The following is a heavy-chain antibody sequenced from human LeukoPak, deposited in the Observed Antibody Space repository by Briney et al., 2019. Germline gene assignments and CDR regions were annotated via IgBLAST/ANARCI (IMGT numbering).Heavy chain of an antibody. CDR2: INTNTGNP. Sequence: ASVKDSCKASGYTFTSSAMYWVRQGPGQGVEWMGWINTNTGNPTYAQGFTGRFVFSLDTSVSTTYLQNSSLKAEDTAVYYCARDNGGYQVDDDAFDIWGQGTMVTVSS. CDR3: ARDNGGYQVDDDAFDI. CDR1: GYTFTSSA. J-gene: IGHJ3*02. D-gene: IGHD1-26*01. V-gene: IGHV7-4-1*02.